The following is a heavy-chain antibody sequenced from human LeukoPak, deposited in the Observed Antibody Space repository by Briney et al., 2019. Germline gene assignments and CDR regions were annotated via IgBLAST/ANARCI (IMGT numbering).Heavy chain of an antibody. CDR2: ISSSSRSL. D-gene: IGHD2-21*01. V-gene: IGHV3-48*03. CDR3: ARDPYYSFDY. J-gene: IGHJ4*02. CDR1: GFTFTTHD. Sequence: PGGSLRLSCAASGFTFTTHDMWWVRQAPGKGLEWVSFISSSSRSLYYADSVRGRFTISRDNAKNSLYLQMNSLRAEDTAVHYCARDPYYSFDYWGQGTLVTVSS.